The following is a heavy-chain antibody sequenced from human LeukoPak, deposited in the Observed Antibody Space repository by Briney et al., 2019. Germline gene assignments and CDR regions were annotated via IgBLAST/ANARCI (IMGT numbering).Heavy chain of an antibody. J-gene: IGHJ4*02. Sequence: ASVTVSCKASGYTFTDFSMHWVRQAPGQGLEWMGWINPSSGDTNYAQNFQDTVTMTRDTSISTAYMEVSRLRSDDTAMYYCAMIVYGSGSPAGSPTYYFDYWGQGTLVTVSS. V-gene: IGHV1-2*02. CDR1: GYTFTDFS. CDR3: AMIVYGSGSPAGSPTYYFDY. D-gene: IGHD3-10*01. CDR2: INPSSGDT.